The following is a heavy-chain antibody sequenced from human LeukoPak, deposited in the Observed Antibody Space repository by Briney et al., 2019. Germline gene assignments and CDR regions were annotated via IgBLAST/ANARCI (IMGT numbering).Heavy chain of an antibody. V-gene: IGHV3-48*01. Sequence: GGSLRLSCAASGFTFSTYSMKWVRQAPGKGLEWVSYISDSSAMYYADSVRGRFTISRENDKNSLFLQMNSLRAEDTAVYYCARDGGHSGYDADCWGQGTLVTVSS. CDR1: GFTFSTYS. CDR3: ARDGGHSGYDADC. D-gene: IGHD5-12*01. J-gene: IGHJ4*02. CDR2: ISDSSAM.